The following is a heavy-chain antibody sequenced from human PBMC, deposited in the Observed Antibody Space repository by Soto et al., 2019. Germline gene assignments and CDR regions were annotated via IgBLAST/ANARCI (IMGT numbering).Heavy chain of an antibody. D-gene: IGHD4-17*01. CDR2: ISYDGSNK. V-gene: IGHV3-30*18. Sequence: QVQLVESGGGVVQPRRSLRLSCAASGFTFSSYGMHWVRQAPGKGLEWVAVISYDGSNKYYADSVKGRFTISRDNSKNTLYLQMNSLRAEDTAVYYCAKDWGLARDYGDYALFDYWGQGTLVTVSS. J-gene: IGHJ4*02. CDR1: GFTFSSYG. CDR3: AKDWGLARDYGDYALFDY.